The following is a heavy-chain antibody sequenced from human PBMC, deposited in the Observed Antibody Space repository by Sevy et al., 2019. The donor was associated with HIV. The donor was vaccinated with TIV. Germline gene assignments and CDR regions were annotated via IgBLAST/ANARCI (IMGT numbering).Heavy chain of an antibody. Sequence: GGSLRLSCAASGFTFSSYGMHWVRQAPGKGLEWVAVISYDGSNKYYADSVKGRFTISRDNSKNTLYLQMNSLRAEDTALYYCAKDIVATRGLGMDVWGQGTTVTVSS. CDR1: GFTFSSYG. D-gene: IGHD5-12*01. CDR3: AKDIVATRGLGMDV. J-gene: IGHJ6*02. CDR2: ISYDGSNK. V-gene: IGHV3-30*18.